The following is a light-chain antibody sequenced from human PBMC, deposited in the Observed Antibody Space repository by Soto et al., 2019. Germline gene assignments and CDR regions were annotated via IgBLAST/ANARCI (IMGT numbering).Light chain of an antibody. CDR2: EVT. J-gene: IGLJ1*01. V-gene: IGLV2-14*01. Sequence: QSVLTQPASVSGSPGQSITISCTGTSGDIGSYNRDSWYQQHPGKAPKLIIYEVTDRPSGVSNRFSGSKSGNTASLTISGLQDEDEAEYYCSSYTNINTRAGVFGTGTKLTVL. CDR1: SGDIGSYNR. CDR3: SSYTNINTRAGV.